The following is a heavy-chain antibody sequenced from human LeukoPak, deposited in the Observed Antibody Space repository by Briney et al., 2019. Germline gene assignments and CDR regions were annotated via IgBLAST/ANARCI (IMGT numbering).Heavy chain of an antibody. V-gene: IGHV3-23*01. CDR1: GFTFSNYA. Sequence: GGSLRLSCAASGFTFSNYAMNWVRQAPGKGLEWISGISANGDTTYYVASVRGRFTISRDNSKNSVFLQMNSLRDADTAVYYCVKDFWPARDGGGYYSPFEYWGEGTLVTVSS. CDR3: VKDFWPARDGGGYYSPFEY. J-gene: IGHJ4*02. D-gene: IGHD3-22*01. CDR2: ISANGDTT.